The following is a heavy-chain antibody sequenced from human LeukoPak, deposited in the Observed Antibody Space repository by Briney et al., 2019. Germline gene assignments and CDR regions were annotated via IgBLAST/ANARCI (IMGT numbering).Heavy chain of an antibody. CDR3: ARLDQLREIYFDY. CDR1: GCTFDDYG. Sequence: GGTLSLTWAASGCTFDDYGMSWVRQPPGKGLEWVAGINWNGGSTGYADSVKARFTISRDNAKNSLYLQMHCLRAEDTALYYCARLDQLREIYFDYWGQGTLVTVSS. J-gene: IGHJ4*02. D-gene: IGHD2-2*01. CDR2: INWNGGST. V-gene: IGHV3-20*04.